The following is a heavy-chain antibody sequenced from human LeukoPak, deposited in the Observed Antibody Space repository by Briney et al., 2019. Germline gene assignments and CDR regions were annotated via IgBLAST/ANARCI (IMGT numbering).Heavy chain of an antibody. CDR3: AKPSAAAGRAFDI. V-gene: IGHV3-30-3*02. CDR1: GFTFRSYA. J-gene: IGHJ3*02. CDR2: ISYDGSTK. Sequence: GGSLRLSCAASGFTFRSYAMHWVRQAPGKGLEWVAIISYDGSTKYYADSVKGRFTISRDNSKNTLFLQMNSLRAEDTAVYYCAKPSAAAGRAFDIWGQGTMVTVSS. D-gene: IGHD6-13*01.